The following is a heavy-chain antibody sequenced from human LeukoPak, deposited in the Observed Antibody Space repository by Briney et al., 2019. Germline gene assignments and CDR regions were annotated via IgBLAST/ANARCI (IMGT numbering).Heavy chain of an antibody. J-gene: IGHJ4*02. D-gene: IGHD2-2*01. CDR1: GFTSSSYA. Sequence: GGSLRLSCAASGFTSSSYAMHGVRQAPGKGRQEVAVISYDGSNKYYADAEKGRFTNSRDKSKNKLYLQMNSLRAEDKAVYYCARGRRDTQYQVFDYWGMGILVTVSS. V-gene: IGHV3-30-3*01. CDR3: ARGRRDTQYQVFDY. CDR2: ISYDGSNK.